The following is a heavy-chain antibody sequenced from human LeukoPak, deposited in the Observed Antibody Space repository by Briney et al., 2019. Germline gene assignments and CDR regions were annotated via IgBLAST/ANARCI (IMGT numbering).Heavy chain of an antibody. D-gene: IGHD3-16*01. CDR3: ARGGSPSDY. CDR2: IHLDGRTT. V-gene: IGHV3-74*01. Sequence: GGSLRLSCAASGFTFSSYWTHWVRQRPGKGLVWASRIHLDGRTTNYADSVKGRFTISRDNAKNTLSLEMNSLRPEDTAVYYCARGGSPSDYWGQGTLVSVSS. CDR1: GFTFSSYW. J-gene: IGHJ4*02.